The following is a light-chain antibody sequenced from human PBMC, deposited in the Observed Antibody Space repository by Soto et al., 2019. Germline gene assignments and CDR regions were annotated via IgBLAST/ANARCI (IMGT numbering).Light chain of an antibody. Sequence: DIVMTQTPLSLSVTPGQPASISCKSTQSLLNSDGKTYLYWYVQKAGKPPQLLIYEVSNRFTGVADRFSGGGSGTEVKLKISRVEAEDAGFYYCLQSIELPITFGGGTKVEIK. CDR2: EVS. CDR1: QSLLNSDGKTY. V-gene: IGKV2D-29*01. J-gene: IGKJ4*01. CDR3: LQSIELPIT.